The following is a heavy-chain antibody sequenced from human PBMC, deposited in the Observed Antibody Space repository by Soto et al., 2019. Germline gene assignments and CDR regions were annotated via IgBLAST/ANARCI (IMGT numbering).Heavy chain of an antibody. CDR3: ARESESGSYYFDY. D-gene: IGHD3-10*01. Sequence: SETLSLTLTVSGGSVSSGSYSWSWIRQPPGKGLEWIGYIYNSGSTNYNPSLKSRVTISVYTSKNHFSLRMSSVTAADTAVYYCARESESGSYYFDYRSRGTLVTVSS. CDR1: GGSVSSGSYS. CDR2: IYNSGST. J-gene: IGHJ4*02. V-gene: IGHV4-61*03.